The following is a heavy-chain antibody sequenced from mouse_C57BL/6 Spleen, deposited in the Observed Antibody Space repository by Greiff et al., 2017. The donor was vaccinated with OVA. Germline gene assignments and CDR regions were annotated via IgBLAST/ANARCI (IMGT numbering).Heavy chain of an antibody. CDR3: ARWGLYSDY. CDR2: ISSGSSTI. Sequence: EVKVVESGGGLVKPGGSLKLSCAASGFTFSDYGMHWVRQAPEKGLAWVAYISSGSSTIYYADTVKGRFTISRDNAKNTLFLQMTSLRSEDTAMYYCARWGLYSDYWGQGTTLTVSS. J-gene: IGHJ2*01. V-gene: IGHV5-17*01. D-gene: IGHD3-1*01. CDR1: GFTFSDYG.